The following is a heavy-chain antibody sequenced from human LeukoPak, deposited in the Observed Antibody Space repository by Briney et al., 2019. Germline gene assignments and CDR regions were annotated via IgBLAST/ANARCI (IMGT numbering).Heavy chain of an antibody. V-gene: IGHV4-59*01. CDR3: ARHLMALRYFDWLLATNWFDP. CDR1: GGSISSYY. J-gene: IGHJ5*02. D-gene: IGHD3-9*01. CDR2: IYYSGST. Sequence: SETLSLTCTVSGGSISSYYWSWIRQPPGKGLEWIGYIYYSGSTNYNPSLKRRVTISLDTSKNQFSLKLSSVTAADTAVYYCARHLMALRYFDWLLATNWFDPWGQGTLVTVSS.